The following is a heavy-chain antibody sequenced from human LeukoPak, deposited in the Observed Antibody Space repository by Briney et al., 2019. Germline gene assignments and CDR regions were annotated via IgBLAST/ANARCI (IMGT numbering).Heavy chain of an antibody. J-gene: IGHJ5*02. CDR2: ISWNSGTI. CDR3: ARDRGGDPNWFDP. CDR1: GFTFDDYA. Sequence: GGSLRLSCAASGFTFDDYAMHWVRQAPGKGLEWVSGISWNSGTIGYADSVKGRFTISRDNAKNSLYLQMNSLRAEDTAVYYCARDRGGDPNWFDPWGQGTLVTVSS. V-gene: IGHV3-9*01. D-gene: IGHD4-17*01.